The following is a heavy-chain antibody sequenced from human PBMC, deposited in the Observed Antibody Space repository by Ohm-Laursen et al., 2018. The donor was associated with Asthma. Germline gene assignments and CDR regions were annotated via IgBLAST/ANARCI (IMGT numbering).Heavy chain of an antibody. CDR3: ARGLGAAGTN. Sequence: TLSLTWAVYGGSFSGYYWSWIRQPPGKGLEWIGEINHSGSTNYNPSLKSRVTISVDTSKNQFSLKLSSVTAADTAVYYCARGLGAAGTNWGQGTLVTVSS. J-gene: IGHJ4*02. CDR1: GGSFSGYY. D-gene: IGHD6-13*01. V-gene: IGHV4-34*01. CDR2: INHSGST.